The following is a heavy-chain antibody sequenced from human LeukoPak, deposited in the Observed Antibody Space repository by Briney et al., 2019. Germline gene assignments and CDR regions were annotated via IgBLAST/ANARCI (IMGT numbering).Heavy chain of an antibody. CDR3: AKLATSDTGETY. CDR2: INPSGDST. J-gene: IGHJ4*02. V-gene: IGHV1-46*01. CDR1: GYTFTINH. Sequence: ASVKVSCKASGYTFTINHIHWVRQAPGQGLEWMGIINPSGDSTTYAQNFQGRVTMTRDTSTSTVYMELRSLRSEDTAIYYCAKLATSDTGETYWGQGTLVTVSS. D-gene: IGHD3-16*01.